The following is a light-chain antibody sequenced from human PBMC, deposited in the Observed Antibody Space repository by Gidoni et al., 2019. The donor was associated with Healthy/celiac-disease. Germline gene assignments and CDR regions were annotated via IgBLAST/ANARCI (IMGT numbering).Light chain of an antibody. Sequence: GSPGHSITISCTGTSSDVGGYNYVSWYQQHPGKAPKLMIYDVSNRPSGVSNRFSGSKSGNTASLTISGLQAEDEADYYCSSYTSSSTYVVFGGGTKLTVL. V-gene: IGLV2-14*04. CDR2: DVS. CDR1: SSDVGGYNY. J-gene: IGLJ2*01. CDR3: SSYTSSSTYVV.